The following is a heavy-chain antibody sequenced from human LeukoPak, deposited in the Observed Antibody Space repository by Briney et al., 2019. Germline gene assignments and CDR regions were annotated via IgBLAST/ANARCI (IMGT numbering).Heavy chain of an antibody. Sequence: GGSLRLSCAASGFTFSSYWMSWVRQAPGTGLEWVANIKQDGSEKYYVDSVKGRFTISRDNSKNTLYLQMNSLRAEDTAVYYCAREISEAYYYYGMDVWGQGTTVTVSS. D-gene: IGHD3-3*02. J-gene: IGHJ6*02. CDR1: GFTFSSYW. CDR2: IKQDGSEK. V-gene: IGHV3-7*01. CDR3: AREISEAYYYYGMDV.